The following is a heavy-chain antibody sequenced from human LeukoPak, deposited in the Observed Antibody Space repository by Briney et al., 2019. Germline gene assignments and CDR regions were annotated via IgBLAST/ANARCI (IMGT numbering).Heavy chain of an antibody. J-gene: IGHJ4*02. CDR1: GGSMSKYY. V-gene: IGHV4-59*12. D-gene: IGHD6-6*01. CDR2: IFYSGST. Sequence: SETLSLTCTVSGGSMSKYYWSWIRQPPGKGLEWIGYIFYSGSTNSNPSLKSRVTISVDRSKNQFSLKLSSVTAADAAVYYCARGHSSSSHFDYWGQGTLVTVSS. CDR3: ARGHSSSSHFDY.